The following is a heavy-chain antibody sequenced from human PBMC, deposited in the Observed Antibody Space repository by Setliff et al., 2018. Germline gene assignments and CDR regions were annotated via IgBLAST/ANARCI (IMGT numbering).Heavy chain of an antibody. Sequence: ASVKVSCKASGHTFSNYGVTWVRQAPGQGLEWMGWISTYNGVTNYAQRFQGRVTMTTDTSTSAAYMELRSLRSDDTAVYYCAISSLSICSGDGTTIYYADSVRGRFTISRDNAKNSLSLQMNGLRAEDTSVYYCGRDVFDFRTGQGGPWGQGTRVTVSS. D-gene: IGHD2-15*01. J-gene: IGHJ5*02. CDR1: GHTFSNYG. CDR3: AISSLSICSGDGTTIYYADSVRGRFTISRDNAKNSLSLQMNGLRAEDTSVYYCGRDVFDFRTGQGGP. V-gene: IGHV1-18*01. CDR2: ISTYNGVT.